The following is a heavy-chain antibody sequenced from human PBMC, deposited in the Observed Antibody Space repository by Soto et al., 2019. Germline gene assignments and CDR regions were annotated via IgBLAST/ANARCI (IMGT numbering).Heavy chain of an antibody. CDR3: ARRQRYSSGSPQSDYYYYYMDV. CDR1: GGSISSYY. V-gene: IGHV4-59*08. CDR2: IYYSGST. D-gene: IGHD6-19*01. J-gene: IGHJ6*03. Sequence: SETLSLTCTVSGGSISSYYWSWIRQPPGKGLEWIGYIYYSGSTNYNPSLKSRVTISVDTSKNQFSLKLSSVTAADTAVYYCARRQRYSSGSPQSDYYYYYMDVWGKGTTVTVSS.